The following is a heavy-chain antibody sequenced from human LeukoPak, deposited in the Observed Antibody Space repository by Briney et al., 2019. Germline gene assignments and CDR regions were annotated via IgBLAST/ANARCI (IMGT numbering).Heavy chain of an antibody. D-gene: IGHD4-17*01. CDR2: IYYSGST. V-gene: IGHV4-34*01. CDR1: GESFSGHY. CDR3: ARLSPVTRVFDY. Sequence: SETLSLTCAVYGESFSGHYWTWIRQPLGKGLEWIGSIYYSGSTYYNPSLKSRVTISVDTSKNQFSLKLSSVTAADTAVYYCARLSPVTRVFDYWGQGTLVTVSS. J-gene: IGHJ4*02.